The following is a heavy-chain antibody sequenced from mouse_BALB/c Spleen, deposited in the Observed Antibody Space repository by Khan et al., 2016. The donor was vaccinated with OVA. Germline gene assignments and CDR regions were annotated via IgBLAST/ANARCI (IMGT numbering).Heavy chain of an antibody. V-gene: IGHV1S136*01. CDR1: GYTFTNYI. J-gene: IGHJ3*01. CDR3: ARDYGRSFWFGY. Sequence: EVQLQESGPELVKPGASVKMSCKASGYTFTNYIIHWVKKKPGQGLEWIGYINPYNDGSKYNEKFKGKATLTADKSSTTAYMELSGLNSEEYAVYYCARDYGRSFWFGYWGQGTLVTVSA. D-gene: IGHD1-1*01. CDR2: INPYNDGS.